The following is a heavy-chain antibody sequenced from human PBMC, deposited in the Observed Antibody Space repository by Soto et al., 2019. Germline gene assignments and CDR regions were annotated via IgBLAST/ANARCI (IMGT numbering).Heavy chain of an antibody. CDR3: AREPLGYCSGGSCPGYFQH. CDR1: GGSISSYY. J-gene: IGHJ1*01. Sequence: SETLSLTCAVSGGSISSYYWSWIRQPPGKGLEWIGYIYYSGSTNYNPSLKSRVTISVDTSKNQFSLKLSSVTAADTAVYYCAREPLGYCSGGSCPGYFQHWGQGTLVTVSS. D-gene: IGHD2-15*01. V-gene: IGHV4-59*01. CDR2: IYYSGST.